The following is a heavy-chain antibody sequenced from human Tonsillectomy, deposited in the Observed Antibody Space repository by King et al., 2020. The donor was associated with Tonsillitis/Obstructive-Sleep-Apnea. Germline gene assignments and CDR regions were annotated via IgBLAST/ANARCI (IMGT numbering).Heavy chain of an antibody. CDR2: ISWNSRSV. CDR1: GFTFDDYA. V-gene: IGHV3-9*01. J-gene: IGHJ4*02. CDR3: AKDPSFGTARRRLYY. Sequence: VQLVESGGGLEQPGRSLRLACAASGFTFDDYAMHWVRQAPGKGLEWVSVISWNSRSVGYADSVKGRFTISRDNTKNSLYLQMNSLRTEDTALYYCAKDPSFGTARRRLYYWGQGTLVTVSS. D-gene: IGHD2-21*02.